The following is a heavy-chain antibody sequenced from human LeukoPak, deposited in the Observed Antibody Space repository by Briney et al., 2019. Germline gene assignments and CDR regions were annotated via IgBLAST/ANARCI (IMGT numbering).Heavy chain of an antibody. CDR3: AREPSSGSSNYYLDQ. CDR1: GHTFTTYA. CDR2: INAGNGNT. J-gene: IGHJ4*02. V-gene: IGHV1-3*01. D-gene: IGHD2-2*01. Sequence: ASVKVSCKTSGHTFTTYAFHWVRQAPGQRLEWMGSINAGNGNTKFSQNLQGRVTIARDTSASTAYMELSSLRSEDTAVYYCAREPSSGSSNYYLDQWGQGTLVTVSS.